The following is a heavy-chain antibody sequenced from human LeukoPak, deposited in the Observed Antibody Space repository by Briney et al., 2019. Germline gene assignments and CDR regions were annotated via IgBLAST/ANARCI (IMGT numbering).Heavy chain of an antibody. Sequence: GGSLRLSCAASGFTFDDYGMSWVRQAPGKGLEWVSGINWNGGSTGYADSVKGRFTISRDNAKNSLYLQMNSLRAEDTALYYCARTDSSGYYWARYFDYWGQGTLVTVSS. CDR1: GFTFDDYG. CDR3: ARTDSSGYYWARYFDY. D-gene: IGHD3-22*01. CDR2: INWNGGST. V-gene: IGHV3-20*04. J-gene: IGHJ4*02.